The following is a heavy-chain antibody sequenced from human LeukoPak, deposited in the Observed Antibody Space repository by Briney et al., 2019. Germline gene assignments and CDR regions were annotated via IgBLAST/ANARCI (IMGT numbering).Heavy chain of an antibody. D-gene: IGHD6-13*01. V-gene: IGHV3-7*05. J-gene: IGHJ6*02. CDR2: IKQDGSET. CDR3: ARDPYSSSWSYGMDV. CDR1: GFSFSSYA. Sequence: GGSLRLSCAASGFSFSSYAMSWVRQTPEKGLEWVANIKQDGSETVYVDSVKGRFTISRDNAQSSLYLQMNSLRAEDTAVYYCARDPYSSSWSYGMDVWGQGTTVTVSS.